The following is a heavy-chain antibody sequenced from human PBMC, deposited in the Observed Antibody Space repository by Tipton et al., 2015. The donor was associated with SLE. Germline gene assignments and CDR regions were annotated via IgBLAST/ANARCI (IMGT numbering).Heavy chain of an antibody. CDR2: INYSGNT. D-gene: IGHD2/OR15-2a*01. V-gene: IGHV4-34*01. Sequence: LRLSCAVYGGTFSGYYWSWIRQSPGKGLEWIGEINYSGNTKYNPSLKGRVTISVDTSKKQFSLKVTSVTAADTAVYYCARGGQPGSPYFPLDVWGQGTTVTVSS. J-gene: IGHJ6*02. CDR1: GGTFSGYY. CDR3: ARGGQPGSPYFPLDV.